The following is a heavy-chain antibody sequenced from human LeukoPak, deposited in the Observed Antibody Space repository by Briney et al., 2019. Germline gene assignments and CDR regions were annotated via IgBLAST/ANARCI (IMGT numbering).Heavy chain of an antibody. D-gene: IGHD4-11*01. J-gene: IGHJ4*02. CDR2: IYPGDSDT. Sequence: PGESLKISCKGSGYSFTSYWIGWVRQLPGRGLEWMGIIYPGDSDTRYSPSFQGQVTISADKSISTAYLQCSSMTASDTAMYYCARHPPAVTTSPFDYWGQGTLVTVSS. CDR1: GYSFTSYW. V-gene: IGHV5-51*01. CDR3: ARHPPAVTTSPFDY.